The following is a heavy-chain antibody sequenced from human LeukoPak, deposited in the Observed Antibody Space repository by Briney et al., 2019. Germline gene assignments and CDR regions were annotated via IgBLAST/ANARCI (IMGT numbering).Heavy chain of an antibody. D-gene: IGHD6-19*01. CDR3: VKGEVGLAGLLVL. CDR1: GFTFSGSA. V-gene: IGHV3-73*01. Sequence: PGGSLRLSCAASGFTFSGSAMHWVRQASGKGLEWVGRIRSKANSYATAYAASVKGRFTISRDNAKNSLYLQMTSLIPEDTALYYCVKGEVGLAGLLVLWGQGTLVTVSS. J-gene: IGHJ4*02. CDR2: IRSKANSYAT.